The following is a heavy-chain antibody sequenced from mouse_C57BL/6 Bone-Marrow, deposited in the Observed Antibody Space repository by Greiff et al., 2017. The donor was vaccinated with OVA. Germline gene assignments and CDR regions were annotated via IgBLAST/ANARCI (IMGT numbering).Heavy chain of an antibody. Sequence: SDAELVKPGASVKISCKVSGYTFTDHTIHWMKQRPEQGLEWIGYIYPRDGSTKYNEKFKGKATLTADKSSSTAYMQLNSLTSEDSAVYFCAKIYYYGSSYVGYFDVWGTGTTVTVSS. D-gene: IGHD1-1*01. CDR3: AKIYYYGSSYVGYFDV. CDR2: IYPRDGST. J-gene: IGHJ1*03. CDR1: GYTFTDHT. V-gene: IGHV1-78*01.